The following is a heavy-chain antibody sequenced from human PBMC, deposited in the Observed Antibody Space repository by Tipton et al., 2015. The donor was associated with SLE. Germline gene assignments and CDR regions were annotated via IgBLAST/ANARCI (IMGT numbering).Heavy chain of an antibody. V-gene: IGHV4-59*11. D-gene: IGHD3-9*01. Sequence: TLSLTCTVSGASINSHYWSWIRQPPGKGLEWIGYIYYSGKTDYNPSLKSRVTISVDTSKNQFSLKLSSVTAADTAVYYCARLTAITIFNNWFDPWGQGTLVTVSS. CDR3: ARLTAITIFNNWFDP. CDR2: IYYSGKT. CDR1: GASINSHY. J-gene: IGHJ5*02.